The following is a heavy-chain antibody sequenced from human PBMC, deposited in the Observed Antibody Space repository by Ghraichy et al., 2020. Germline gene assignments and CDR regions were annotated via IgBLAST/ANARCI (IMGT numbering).Heavy chain of an antibody. D-gene: IGHD6-13*01. Sequence: GGSLRLSCATSGFTFSRHWMSWVRQAPGKGLEWVANIKQDGSEKYYVDSLKGRFSISRDNAESSVYLQVNSLRVEDTAVYYCGRITAPGSPFDSWGRGTLVIVSS. V-gene: IGHV3-7*02. CDR3: GRITAPGSPFDS. CDR2: IKQDGSEK. CDR1: GFTFSRHW. J-gene: IGHJ4*02.